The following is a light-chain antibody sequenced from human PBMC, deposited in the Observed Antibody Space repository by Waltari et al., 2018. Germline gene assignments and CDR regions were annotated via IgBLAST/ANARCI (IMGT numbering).Light chain of an antibody. Sequence: QSALTQPASVSGSPGQSITISCTGTSSDVGSYNLVPWYQQHPGKAPKLMIYEVSKRPSGVSNRFSGSKSGNTASLTISGLQAEDEADYYCCSYAGSSTDLLFGTGTKVTVL. CDR2: EVS. V-gene: IGLV2-23*02. J-gene: IGLJ1*01. CDR1: SSDVGSYNL. CDR3: CSYAGSSTDLL.